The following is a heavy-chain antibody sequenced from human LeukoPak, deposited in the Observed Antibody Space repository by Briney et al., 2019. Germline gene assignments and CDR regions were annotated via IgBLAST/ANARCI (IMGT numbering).Heavy chain of an antibody. CDR2: ISGSGATT. CDR3: ARDTRLAAIFRFAD. J-gene: IGHJ4*02. Sequence: GGSLRLSCAASGFTFSTYAMNWVRQAPGKGLEWVSAISGSGATTYYADSVKGRLTIPRDNSKNTLYLQMNRLTAEDTAVYYCARDTRLAAIFRFADWGQGMLVTVSS. D-gene: IGHD6-6*01. V-gene: IGHV3-23*01. CDR1: GFTFSTYA.